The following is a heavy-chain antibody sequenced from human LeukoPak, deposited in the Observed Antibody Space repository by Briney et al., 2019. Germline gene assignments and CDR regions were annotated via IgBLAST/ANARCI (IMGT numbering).Heavy chain of an antibody. CDR2: IYKTGTT. V-gene: IGHV4-4*07. Sequence: SETLSLTCTVSGGSISSYYWSWIRQPAGKGLEWIASIYKTGTTKYNPSLKSRVTISPGASNQQGWSLRLSSVTAADTAVYFCARFTAFNYYYAMDVWGQGTTVIV. CDR3: ARFTAFNYYYAMDV. CDR1: GGSISSYY. J-gene: IGHJ6*01. D-gene: IGHD3-3*02.